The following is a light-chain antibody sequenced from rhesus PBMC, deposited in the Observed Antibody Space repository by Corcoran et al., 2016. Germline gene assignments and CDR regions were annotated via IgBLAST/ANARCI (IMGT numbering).Light chain of an antibody. Sequence: DIQMTQSPSALSASVGDRVTISCRASQNIYSNLAWYQQKPGKAPKVLIYAASSLQTGIPSRFSVSGSGTDVTLTISSLQPEDSAGYYCQHYYDSPYSFGQGTKVEI. V-gene: IGKV1S12*01. J-gene: IGKJ2*01. CDR3: QHYYDSPYS. CDR2: AAS. CDR1: QNIYSN.